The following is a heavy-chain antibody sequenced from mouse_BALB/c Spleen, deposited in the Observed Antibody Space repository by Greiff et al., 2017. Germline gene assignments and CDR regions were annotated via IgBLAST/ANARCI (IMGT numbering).Heavy chain of an antibody. Sequence: DVKLQESGGGLVQPGGSMKLSCVASGFTFSNYWMNWVRQSPEKGLEWVAEIRLKSNNYATHYAESVKGRFTISRDDSKSSVYLQMNNLRAEDTGIYYCTSSLTETGYWGQGTTLTVSS. V-gene: IGHV6-6*02. D-gene: IGHD4-1*01. J-gene: IGHJ2*01. CDR3: TSSLTETGY. CDR2: IRLKSNNYAT. CDR1: GFTFSNYW.